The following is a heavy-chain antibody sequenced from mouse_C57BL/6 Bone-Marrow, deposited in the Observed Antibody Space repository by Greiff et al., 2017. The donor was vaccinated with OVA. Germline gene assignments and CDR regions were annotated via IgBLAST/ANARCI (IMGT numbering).Heavy chain of an antibody. CDR2: ISYDGSN. CDR3: ARGGYYWYFDV. CDR1: GYSITSGYY. J-gene: IGHJ1*03. Sequence: EVQRVESGPGLVKPSQSLSLTCSVTGYSITSGYYWNWIRQFPGNKLEWMGYISYDGSNNYNPSLKNRISITRDTSKNQFFLKLNSVTTEDTATYYCARGGYYWYFDVWGTGTTVTVSS. V-gene: IGHV3-6*01. D-gene: IGHD2-2*01.